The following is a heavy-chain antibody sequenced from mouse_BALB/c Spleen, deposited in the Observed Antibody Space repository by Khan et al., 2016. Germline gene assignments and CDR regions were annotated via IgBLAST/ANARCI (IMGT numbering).Heavy chain of an antibody. CDR2: IDPPNDNT. J-gene: IGHJ2*01. Sequence: VQLQQSGAELVKPGASVKLSCTASGFSIQDTYIHWVRQRPEQGLDWIGRIDPPNDNTKYDPKFQGKATITADTSSNTAYLQLSSLTYEDTSVYYCARRYNWDYWGQGTTLTVSS. V-gene: IGHV14-3*02. CDR3: ARRYNWDY. D-gene: IGHD4-1*02. CDR1: GFSIQDTY.